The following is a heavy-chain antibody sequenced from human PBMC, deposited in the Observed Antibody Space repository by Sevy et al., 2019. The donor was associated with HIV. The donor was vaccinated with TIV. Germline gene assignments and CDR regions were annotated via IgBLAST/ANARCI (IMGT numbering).Heavy chain of an antibody. CDR2: IWYDGSNK. D-gene: IGHD3-3*01. V-gene: IGHV3-33*08. Sequence: GGSLRLSCAASGFTFSSYGMHWVHQAPGKGLEWVAVIWYDGSNKYYADSVKGRFTISRDNSKNTLYLQMNSLRAEDTAVYYCATTLKYYDFWSGYYKPLDYRGQGTLVTVSS. CDR1: GFTFSSYG. J-gene: IGHJ4*02. CDR3: ATTLKYYDFWSGYYKPLDY.